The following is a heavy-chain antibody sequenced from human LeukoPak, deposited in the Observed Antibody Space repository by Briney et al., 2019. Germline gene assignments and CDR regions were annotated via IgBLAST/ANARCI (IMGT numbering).Heavy chain of an antibody. CDR1: GYTFTSYG. CDR2: ISAYNGNT. Sequence: GASVKVSCTASGYTFTSYGISWVRQPPGQGLEWMGWISAYNGNTNYAQKLQGRVTMTTDTSTSTAYMELRSLRSADTAVYYCARVIGIAVAPFDPWGQGTLVTVSS. J-gene: IGHJ5*02. D-gene: IGHD6-19*01. V-gene: IGHV1-18*01. CDR3: ARVIGIAVAPFDP.